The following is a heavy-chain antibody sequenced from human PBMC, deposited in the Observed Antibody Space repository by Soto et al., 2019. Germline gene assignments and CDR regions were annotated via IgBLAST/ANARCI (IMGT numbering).Heavy chain of an antibody. CDR2: IYHSGST. J-gene: IGHJ4*02. CDR3: ERAIRYFAWPLRISYCFDY. CDR1: GGSISSSNW. Sequence: SEALSLTCAVSGGSISSSNWWSWVRQPPGKGLEWNGEIYHSGSTNYNPSLKSRVTISVDKSKNQFSLKLSSVTAADTAVYYCERAIRYFAWPLRISYCFDYWGQGTLVTVP. V-gene: IGHV4-4*02. D-gene: IGHD3-9*01.